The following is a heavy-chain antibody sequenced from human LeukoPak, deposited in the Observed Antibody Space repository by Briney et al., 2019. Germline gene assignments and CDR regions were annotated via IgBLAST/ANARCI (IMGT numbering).Heavy chain of an antibody. Sequence: GGSLRLSCAASGFTFRNHGMHWVRQAPGKGLEWVAVISYDGSNKYYADSVKGRFTISRDNSKNTLYLQMNSLRAEDTAVYYCARDLASYYYYGMDVWGQGTTVTVSS. V-gene: IGHV3-30*19. J-gene: IGHJ6*02. CDR3: ARDLASYYYYGMDV. CDR2: ISYDGSNK. CDR1: GFTFRNHG.